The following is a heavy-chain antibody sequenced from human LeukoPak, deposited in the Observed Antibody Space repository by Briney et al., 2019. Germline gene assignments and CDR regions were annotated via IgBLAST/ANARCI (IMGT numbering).Heavy chain of an antibody. Sequence: GGSLRLSCAASGFTFSSYGMSWVRQAPGKGLEWVSAISGSGGSTYYADSVKGRFTISRDNSKNTLYLQMNSLRAEDTAVYYCAKVRYDILTGWAYYFDYWGQGTLVTVSS. CDR3: AKVRYDILTGWAYYFDY. J-gene: IGHJ4*02. CDR1: GFTFSSYG. D-gene: IGHD3-9*01. CDR2: ISGSGGST. V-gene: IGHV3-23*01.